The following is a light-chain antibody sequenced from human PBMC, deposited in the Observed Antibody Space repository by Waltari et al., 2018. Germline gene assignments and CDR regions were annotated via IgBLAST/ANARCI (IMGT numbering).Light chain of an antibody. V-gene: IGKV1-12*01. CDR3: QQAKSFPRT. CDR2: AAS. J-gene: IGKJ3*01. Sequence: DIQMTQSTSSLSASVGTRVTINCRARQGISSSLACYQQKPGKVPNLLIYAASSLQSGVPSRFSGSGSGTDFTLTISCRQPEDSATYYGQQAKSFPRTFGPGTKVEIK. CDR1: QGISSS.